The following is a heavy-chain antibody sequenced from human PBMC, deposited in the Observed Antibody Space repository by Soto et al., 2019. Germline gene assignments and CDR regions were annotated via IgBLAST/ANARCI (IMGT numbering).Heavy chain of an antibody. CDR2: ISSSSGYT. J-gene: IGHJ4*02. D-gene: IGHD5-18*01. CDR3: ARDRYGYNYGSSHPPDY. Sequence: GSLRVSCAASGFTFRDYYMSWIRQAPGEGLELVSLISSSSGYTTYADAVMGRFTISRDNAKNSLYLQMNSLRAEDTAVYYCARDRYGYNYGSSHPPDYWGQGTLVTVSS. V-gene: IGHV3-11*06. CDR1: GFTFRDYY.